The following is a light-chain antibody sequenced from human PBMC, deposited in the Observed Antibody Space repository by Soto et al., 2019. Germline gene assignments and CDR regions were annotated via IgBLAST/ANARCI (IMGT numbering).Light chain of an antibody. CDR2: GAS. CDR3: KQYNSWPLT. V-gene: IGKV3-15*01. J-gene: IGKJ4*01. Sequence: EIVMTQSPATLSLSPGERATLSCRASQSVRSNLAWYQQKPGQAPRLLIYGASTRATGIQARFSGSGSGTEFTLTIRSLQPEDFAVYHCKQYNSWPLTFGGGTKVDIK. CDR1: QSVRSN.